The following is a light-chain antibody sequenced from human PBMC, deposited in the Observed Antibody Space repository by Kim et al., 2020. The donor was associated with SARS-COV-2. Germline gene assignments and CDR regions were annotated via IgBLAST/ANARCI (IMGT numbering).Light chain of an antibody. CDR1: QGISSY. Sequence: SVSVGDRVTITCRASQGISSYLAWYQQKPGKAPKLLIYAASTLQSGVPSRFSDSGSGTDFTLTISSLQPEDFATYYCQQLNSYPHTFGQGTKLEIK. V-gene: IGKV1-9*01. CDR3: QQLNSYPHT. CDR2: AAS. J-gene: IGKJ2*01.